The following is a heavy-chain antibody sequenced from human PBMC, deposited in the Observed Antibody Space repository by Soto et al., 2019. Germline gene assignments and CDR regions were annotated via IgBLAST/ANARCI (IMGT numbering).Heavy chain of an antibody. CDR3: VRRGMDV. J-gene: IGHJ6*02. CDR1: EYSSSDNW. Sequence: GESLKISCKGSEYSSSDNWIAWVRQTPGKGLEWVGLIYPDASATTYSPSFRGQVTMSADKSISTAYLHWDSLKASDTATYYCVRRGMDVWGQGTTVTVS. CDR2: IYPDASAT. V-gene: IGHV5-51*01.